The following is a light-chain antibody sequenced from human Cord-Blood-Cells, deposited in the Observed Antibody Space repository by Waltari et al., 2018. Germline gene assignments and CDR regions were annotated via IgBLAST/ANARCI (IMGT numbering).Light chain of an antibody. CDR3: AAWDDSLSGRV. CDR1: SSNIGSNY. CDR2: RNN. Sequence: QSVLPQPPSASGTPGQRVTISCSGSSSNIGSNYVYWYQQLPGTAPKLPTYRNNQRPAGVPDRFSGSKSGTSASLAISGRRSEDEADYYCAAWDDSLSGRVFGGGTKLTVL. V-gene: IGLV1-47*01. J-gene: IGLJ3*02.